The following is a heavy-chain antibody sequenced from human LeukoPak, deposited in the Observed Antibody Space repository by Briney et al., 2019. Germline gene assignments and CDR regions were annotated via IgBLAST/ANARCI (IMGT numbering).Heavy chain of an antibody. V-gene: IGHV4-59*01. J-gene: IGHJ6*02. CDR3: ARGVWFGELPYYYYVMDV. CDR1: GGSISSYY. CDR2: IYYSGSA. Sequence: SETLSLTCTVSGGSISSYYWNWIRRPPGKGLEWIGFIYYSGSANYNPSLRSRVTISVDTSKNQFSLKLTSVTAADTAVYYCARGVWFGELPYYYYVMDVWGQGTTVTVSS. D-gene: IGHD3-10*01.